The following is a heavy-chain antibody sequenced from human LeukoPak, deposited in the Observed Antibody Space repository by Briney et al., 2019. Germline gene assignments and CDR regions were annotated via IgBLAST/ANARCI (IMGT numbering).Heavy chain of an antibody. CDR2: ISNNGGYT. CDR3: ARGGGSSTFGY. J-gene: IGHJ4*02. V-gene: IGHV3-23*01. CDR1: GFTFSSSA. D-gene: IGHD2-2*01. Sequence: GGSLRLSCAASGFTFSSSAMSWVRQAPGKGLEWVSAISNNGGYTYYADSVQGRFTISRDNSKNSLYLQMNSLRAEDTAVYYCARGGGSSTFGYWGQGTLVTVSS.